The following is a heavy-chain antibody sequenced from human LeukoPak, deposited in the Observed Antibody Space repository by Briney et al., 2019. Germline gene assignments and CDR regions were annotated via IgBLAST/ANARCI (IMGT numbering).Heavy chain of an antibody. CDR2: ISSSGSTI. Sequence: GGSLRLSCAASDFTFSTYSMNWVRQAPGEGLEWVSYISSSGSTIYYADSVKGRFTISRDNAKNSLYLQMNSLRAEDTAVYYCARDRAYGDYAYWYFDLWGRGTLVTVSS. CDR3: ARDRAYGDYAYWYFDL. D-gene: IGHD4-17*01. J-gene: IGHJ2*01. CDR1: DFTFSTYS. V-gene: IGHV3-48*04.